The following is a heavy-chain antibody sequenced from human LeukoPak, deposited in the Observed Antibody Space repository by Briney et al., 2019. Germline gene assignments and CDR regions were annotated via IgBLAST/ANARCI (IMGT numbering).Heavy chain of an antibody. CDR1: RYTPTSYY. J-gene: IGHJ4*02. CDR2: INPSAGST. D-gene: IGHD1-26*01. Sequence: ASVKVSCKPSRYTPTSYYIHWVRHAPGQRLEWMGIINPSAGSTKYAQTFKGRVTMTKDTSTSTVYMELSSLRSEDTAVYYCAGGAVSDFDYWGQGTLVTVSS. V-gene: IGHV1-46*01. CDR3: AGGAVSDFDY.